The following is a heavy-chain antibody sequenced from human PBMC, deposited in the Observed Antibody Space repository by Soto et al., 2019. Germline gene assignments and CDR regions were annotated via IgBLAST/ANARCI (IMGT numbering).Heavy chain of an antibody. CDR2: IYYSGST. V-gene: IGHV4-59*01. Sequence: SETLSLTCTVSGGSISSYYWSWIRQPPGKGLEWIGYIYYSGSTNYNPSLKSRVTISVDTSKNQFSLKLSSVTAADTAVYYCARGYVITFGGVIVMDYWGQGTLVTVSS. D-gene: IGHD3-16*02. CDR3: ARGYVITFGGVIVMDY. J-gene: IGHJ4*02. CDR1: GGSISSYY.